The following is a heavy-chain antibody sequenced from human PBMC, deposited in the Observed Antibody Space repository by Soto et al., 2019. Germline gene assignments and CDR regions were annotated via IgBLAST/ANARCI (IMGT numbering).Heavy chain of an antibody. CDR1: GYTFTRYG. CDR3: AKNGQPPYYYYGLDV. D-gene: IGHD2-8*01. J-gene: IGHJ6*02. Sequence: QGHLVQSGAEVKKPGTSAKVSCKASGYTFTRYGISWVRQAPGQGLEWMGWISGYNGDTNSAQNLQGRVTMTIDTSTSTAYMELRSLTSDDTAVYYCAKNGQPPYYYYGLDVWGQGTTVTVSS. V-gene: IGHV1-18*01. CDR2: ISGYNGDT.